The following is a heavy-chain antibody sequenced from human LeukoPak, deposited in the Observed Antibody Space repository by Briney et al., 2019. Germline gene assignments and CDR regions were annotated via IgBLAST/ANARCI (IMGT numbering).Heavy chain of an antibody. CDR3: AREVDSGSYLGSFDY. CDR2: IYYSGST. D-gene: IGHD1-26*01. Sequence: PSETLSLTCVVSGGSISSTSYYWSWIRQPPGKGLEWIGYIYYSGSTNYNPSLKSRVTISVDTSKNQFSLKLSSVTAADTAVYYCAREVDSGSYLGSFDYWGQGALVTVSS. V-gene: IGHV4-61*01. J-gene: IGHJ4*02. CDR1: GGSISSTSYY.